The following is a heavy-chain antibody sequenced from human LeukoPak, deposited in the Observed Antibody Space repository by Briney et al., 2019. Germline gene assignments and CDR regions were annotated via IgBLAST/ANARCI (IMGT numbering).Heavy chain of an antibody. CDR3: AKDLPEFYYYDSSGYYIDAFDI. CDR1: GFTFSSYG. J-gene: IGHJ3*02. V-gene: IGHV3-23*01. Sequence: GGSLRLSCAASGFTFSSYGMSWVRQAPGKGLEWVSAISGSGGSTYYADSVKGRFTISRDNSKNTLYLQMNSLRAEDTAVYYCAKDLPEFYYYDSSGYYIDAFDIWGQGTMVTVSS. CDR2: ISGSGGST. D-gene: IGHD3-22*01.